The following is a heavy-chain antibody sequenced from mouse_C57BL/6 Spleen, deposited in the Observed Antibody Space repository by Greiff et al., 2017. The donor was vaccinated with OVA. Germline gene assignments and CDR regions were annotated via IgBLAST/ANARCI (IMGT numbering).Heavy chain of an antibody. V-gene: IGHV5-6*01. J-gene: IGHJ3*01. CDR1: GFTFSSYS. CDR2: ISSGGSYT. CDR3: ARHLLQTAQATFFAY. Sequence: EVMLVESGGDLVKPGGSLKLSCAASGFTFSSYSMSWVRQTPDKRLEWVATISSGGSYTYYPDSVKGRFTISRDNAKNTLYLQMSSLKSEDTAMYYCARHLLQTAQATFFAYWGQGTLVTVSA. D-gene: IGHD3-2*02.